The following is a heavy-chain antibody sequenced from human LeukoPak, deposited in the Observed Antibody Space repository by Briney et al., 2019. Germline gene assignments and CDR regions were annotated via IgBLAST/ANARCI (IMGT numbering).Heavy chain of an antibody. J-gene: IGHJ6*02. D-gene: IGHD4-4*01. CDR3: TPIYIESGMDV. Sequence: GGSLRLSCAASGFTFSGSSMDWVRQASGKGLEWVGRIRSKANSYATAYAVSVKGRFTVSRDDSKNTAYLQMNSPETEDTAVYYCTPIYIESGMDVWGQGTTVTLSS. V-gene: IGHV3-73*01. CDR1: GFTFSGSS. CDR2: IRSKANSYAT.